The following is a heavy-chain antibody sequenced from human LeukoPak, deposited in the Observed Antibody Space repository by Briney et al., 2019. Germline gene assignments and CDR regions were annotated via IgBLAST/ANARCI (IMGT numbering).Heavy chain of an antibody. J-gene: IGHJ3*02. Sequence: GGTLRLSCAASGFTFSSYGMSWVRQAPGKGLEWVSAISGSGGSTYYADSVKGRFTISRDNSKNTLYLQMNSLRTEDTAVYYCAKDRRPTYYSDSSGYYFRDAFDIWGQGTMVTVSS. D-gene: IGHD3-22*01. CDR2: ISGSGGST. V-gene: IGHV3-23*01. CDR3: AKDRRPTYYSDSSGYYFRDAFDI. CDR1: GFTFSSYG.